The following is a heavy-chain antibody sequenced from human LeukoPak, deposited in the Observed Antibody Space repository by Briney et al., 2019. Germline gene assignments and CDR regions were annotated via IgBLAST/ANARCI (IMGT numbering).Heavy chain of an antibody. D-gene: IGHD6-19*01. CDR1: GYSISSGYY. CDR3: ARGGSGWYFY. Sequence: SETLSLTCAVSGYSISSGYYWGWIRQPPGKGLEWIGSIYHSGSTYYNPSLKSRVTISVDTSKNQFSLKLSSVTAAVTAVYYCARGGSGWYFYWGQGTLVTVSS. V-gene: IGHV4-38-2*01. CDR2: IYHSGST. J-gene: IGHJ4*02.